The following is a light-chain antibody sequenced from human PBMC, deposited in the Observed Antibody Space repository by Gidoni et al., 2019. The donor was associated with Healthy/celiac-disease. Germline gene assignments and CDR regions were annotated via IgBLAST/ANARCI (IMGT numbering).Light chain of an antibody. J-gene: IGKJ2*01. V-gene: IGKV1-5*01. CDR3: QQYNSYSPYT. CDR2: DAS. CDR1: QSISSW. Sequence: KITQSPSTLSASVGDRVTITCRASQSISSWLAWYQQKPGKAPKLLIYDASSLESGVPSRFSGSGSGTEFTLTIISLQPDDFATYYCQQYNSYSPYTFGQGTKLEIK.